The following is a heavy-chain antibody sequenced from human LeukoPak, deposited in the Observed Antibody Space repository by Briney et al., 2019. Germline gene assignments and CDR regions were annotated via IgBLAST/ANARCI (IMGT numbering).Heavy chain of an antibody. J-gene: IGHJ5*02. CDR2: ISSSSSTI. D-gene: IGHD3-10*01. CDR3: ARDTYYYGSGGDWFDP. Sequence: PGGSLRLSCAASGFTFSSYSMNWVRQAPGKGLEWVSYISSSSSTIYYADSVKGRFTISRDNAKNSLYLQMNSLRAEDTAVYYCARDTYYYGSGGDWFDPWGQGTLVTVSS. V-gene: IGHV3-48*04. CDR1: GFTFSSYS.